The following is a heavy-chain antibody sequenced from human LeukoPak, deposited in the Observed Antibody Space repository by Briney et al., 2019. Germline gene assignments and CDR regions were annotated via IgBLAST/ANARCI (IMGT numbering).Heavy chain of an antibody. D-gene: IGHD2-21*01. Sequence: GASVKVSCKASGYTLTGYYMHWVRQAPGQGLEWMGWINPNSGGTNYAQKFQGRVTMTRDTSISTAYMELSRLRSDDTAVYYCARDRGEIGDYFDYWGQGTLVTVSS. CDR2: INPNSGGT. V-gene: IGHV1-2*02. J-gene: IGHJ4*02. CDR1: GYTLTGYY. CDR3: ARDRGEIGDYFDY.